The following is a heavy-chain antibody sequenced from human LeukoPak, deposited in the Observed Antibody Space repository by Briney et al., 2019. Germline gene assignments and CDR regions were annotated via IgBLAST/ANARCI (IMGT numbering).Heavy chain of an antibody. CDR3: ARVGGYSYGTDLDY. V-gene: IGHV3-20*04. J-gene: IGHJ4*02. Sequence: GGSLRLSCAASGFTFDDYGMSWVRQAPGKGLEWVSGINWNGGSTGYADSVKGRFTISRDNAKNSLYLEMKSLRAEDTALYYRARVGGYSYGTDLDYWGQGTLVTVSS. D-gene: IGHD5-18*01. CDR2: INWNGGST. CDR1: GFTFDDYG.